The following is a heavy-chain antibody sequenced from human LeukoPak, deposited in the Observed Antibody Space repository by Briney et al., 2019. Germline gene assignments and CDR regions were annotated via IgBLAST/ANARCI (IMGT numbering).Heavy chain of an antibody. V-gene: IGHV3-11*05. CDR3: ARGGVNAVTTAVDY. J-gene: IGHJ4*02. CDR2: ISGSGHYT. Sequence: GGSLRLSCAASGFTFSDYYMSWIRQAPGKGLEWGSYISGSGHYTYSADSVKGRFTISRDNGRNSVILQMNSLTAEDTAVYYCARGGVNAVTTAVDYWGQGIQVTVSS. D-gene: IGHD4-17*01. CDR1: GFTFSDYY.